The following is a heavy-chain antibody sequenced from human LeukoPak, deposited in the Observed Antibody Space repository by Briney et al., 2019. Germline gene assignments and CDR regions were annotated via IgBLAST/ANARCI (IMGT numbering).Heavy chain of an antibody. CDR3: ARARYFDWSWEPKDDY. D-gene: IGHD3-9*01. Sequence: SETLSLTCTVSGGSISSSSYYWGWIRQPPGKGLEWIGSIYYSGSTYYNPSLKSRVTISVDTSKNQFSLKLSSVTAADTAVYYCARARYFDWSWEPKDDYWGQGTLVTVSS. CDR1: GGSISSSSYY. V-gene: IGHV4-39*07. J-gene: IGHJ4*02. CDR2: IYYSGST.